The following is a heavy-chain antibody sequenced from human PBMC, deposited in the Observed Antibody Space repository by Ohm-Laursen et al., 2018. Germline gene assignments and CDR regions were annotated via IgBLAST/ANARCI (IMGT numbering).Heavy chain of an antibody. CDR2: ISGSGGST. Sequence: SLRLSCAASGFTFSSYAMSWVRQAPGKGLEWVSTISGSGGSTFYPDSVKGRFTISRDNSKNTLYLQMNSLRAEDTAVYYCARGSDYYGSGSYPQPDYWGQGTLVTVSS. D-gene: IGHD3-10*01. J-gene: IGHJ4*02. CDR1: GFTFSSYA. V-gene: IGHV3-23*01. CDR3: ARGSDYYGSGSYPQPDY.